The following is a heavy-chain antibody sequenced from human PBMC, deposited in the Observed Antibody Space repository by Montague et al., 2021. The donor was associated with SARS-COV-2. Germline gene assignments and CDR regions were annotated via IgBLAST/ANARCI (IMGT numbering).Heavy chain of an antibody. CDR3: ARADAAAPGTPFDY. CDR2: INAGGTT. D-gene: IGHD6-13*01. V-gene: IGHV4-34*01. J-gene: IGHJ4*02. Sequence: SETLSLTCSIFGGSLTGYWWTWIRQPPGKGLEWIGEINAGGTTNYNPSLKSGVTISIDTSQRQLSLTVTSVTAADTSVYYCARADAAAPGTPFDYWGQGVLVTVAS. CDR1: GGSLTGYW.